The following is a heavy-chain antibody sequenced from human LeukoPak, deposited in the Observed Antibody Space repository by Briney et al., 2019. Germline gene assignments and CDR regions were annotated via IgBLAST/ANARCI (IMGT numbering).Heavy chain of an antibody. V-gene: IGHV4-39*07. CDR3: ARVQAVAGHDY. Sequence: SETLSLTCTVSGGSISSSSYYWGWIRQPPGKGLEWIGSIYYSGSTYYNPSLKSRVTISVDTSKNQFSLKLSSVTAADTAVYYCARVQAVAGHDYWGQGTLVTVSS. CDR1: GGSISSSSYY. D-gene: IGHD6-19*01. CDR2: IYYSGST. J-gene: IGHJ4*02.